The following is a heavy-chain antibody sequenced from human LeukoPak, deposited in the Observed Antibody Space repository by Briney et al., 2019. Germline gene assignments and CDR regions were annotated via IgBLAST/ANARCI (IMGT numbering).Heavy chain of an antibody. J-gene: IGHJ3*02. CDR2: IIPIFGTT. D-gene: IGHD5-12*01. V-gene: IGHV1-69*13. CDR3: ARDLVATIVTPDAFDI. CDR1: RGTFSSYA. Sequence: SVKVSCKPSRGTFSSYAISWVRQAPGQGLEWMEWIIPIFGTTNFAHNIHGRVTMTADESTSTAYMDLSSLRSEDTAVYYGARDLVATIVTPDAFDIWGQGTMVTVSS.